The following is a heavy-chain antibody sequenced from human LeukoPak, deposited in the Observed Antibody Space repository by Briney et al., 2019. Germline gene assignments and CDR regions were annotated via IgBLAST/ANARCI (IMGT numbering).Heavy chain of an antibody. CDR1: GYTFTSYD. V-gene: IGHV1-8*01. Sequence: ASVKVSCKAPGYTFTSYDINWVRQATGQGLEYMGWMNPNSGNIEYAQKFQGRVTMTRDTSISTAYMELSSLRSEDTAVYYCARRTEHGNDYWGQGTLVTVSS. CDR3: ARRTEHGNDY. J-gene: IGHJ4*02. CDR2: MNPNSGNI. D-gene: IGHD4-23*01.